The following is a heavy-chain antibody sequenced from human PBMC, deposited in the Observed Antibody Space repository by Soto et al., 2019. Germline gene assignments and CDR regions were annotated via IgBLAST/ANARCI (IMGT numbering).Heavy chain of an antibody. Sequence: SETLSLTCTVSGGSISSYYWSWIRQPPGKGLEWIGYIYYSGSTNYNPSLKSRVTISVDTSKNQFSLNLSSVTAADTAVYYCARSYGSCFDYWGQGTLVTVSS. J-gene: IGHJ4*02. CDR3: ARSYGSCFDY. V-gene: IGHV4-59*08. CDR1: GGSISSYY. D-gene: IGHD5-18*01. CDR2: IYYSGST.